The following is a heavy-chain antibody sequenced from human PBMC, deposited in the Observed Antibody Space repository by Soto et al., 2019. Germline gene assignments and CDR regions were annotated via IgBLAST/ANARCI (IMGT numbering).Heavy chain of an antibody. J-gene: IGHJ6*02. V-gene: IGHV3-53*01. D-gene: IGHD6-6*01. CDR2: IYSGGST. CDR3: ARDLAGSSSFCYGMDV. CDR1: GFTVSSNY. Sequence: EVQLVESGGGLIQPGGSLRLSCAASGFTVSSNYMSWVRQAPGKGLEWVSVIYSGGSTYYADSVKGRFTISRDNSKNTLYLQMNSLRAEDTAVYYCARDLAGSSSFCYGMDVWGQGTTVTVSS.